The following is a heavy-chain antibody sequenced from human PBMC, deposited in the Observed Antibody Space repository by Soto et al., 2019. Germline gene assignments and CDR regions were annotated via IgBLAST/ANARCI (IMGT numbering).Heavy chain of an antibody. Sequence: EVQLVESGGGLVQPGRSLRLACAASGFTFDQYTMHWVRQAPGKGLEWVSSITSSSSAIYYADSVRGRFTISRDNAKNSLYLQMNSLRAEDAAVYYCARDPNTGTYHFNYWGQGTLVTVSS. J-gene: IGHJ4*02. CDR1: GFTFDQYT. CDR3: ARDPNTGTYHFNY. D-gene: IGHD1-1*01. CDR2: ITSSSSAI. V-gene: IGHV3-48*04.